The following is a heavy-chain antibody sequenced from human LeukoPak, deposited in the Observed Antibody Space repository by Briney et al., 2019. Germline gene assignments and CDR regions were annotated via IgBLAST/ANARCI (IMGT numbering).Heavy chain of an antibody. CDR2: MYLSGTT. CDR1: GGSISSYY. V-gene: IGHV4-59*12. J-gene: IGHJ4*02. Sequence: SETLSLTCTVSGGSISSYYWSWIRQPPGKGLEWIGEMYLSGTTHSNPSVKSRVTISIDKSKNQFFLNLSSVTAADTAVYYCAGLVGRYSSGLYYYYFDYWGQGTLVTVSS. CDR3: AGLVGRYSSGLYYYYFDY. D-gene: IGHD3-22*01.